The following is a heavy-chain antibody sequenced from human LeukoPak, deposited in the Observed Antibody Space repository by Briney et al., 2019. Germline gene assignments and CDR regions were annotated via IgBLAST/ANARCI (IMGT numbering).Heavy chain of an antibody. CDR2: IYYSRST. V-gene: IGHV4-30-4*01. CDR1: GGPISSGDYY. CDR3: ARDVKSAVTTYFDY. Sequence: SETLPLTCTVSGGPISSGDYYWSWIRQPPGKGLEWIGYIYYSRSTYYNSSLKSRVTISVDTSKNQFSLKLSSVTAADTAVYYCARDVKSAVTTYFDYWGQGTLVTVSS. D-gene: IGHD4-17*01. J-gene: IGHJ4*02.